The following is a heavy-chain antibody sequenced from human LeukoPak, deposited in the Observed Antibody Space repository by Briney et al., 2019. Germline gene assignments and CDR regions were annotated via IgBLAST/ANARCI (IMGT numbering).Heavy chain of an antibody. Sequence: GGSLRLSCAASGFTFSTYVMTWVRQAPGKGLEWVSVISGRGDYTYYADSMKGRFTISRDNSKNSLFLQMNSLRAEDTAVYYCAKGPRSSWYHYGMDVRGKGTTVTVSS. J-gene: IGHJ6*04. CDR1: GFTFSTYV. D-gene: IGHD6-13*01. V-gene: IGHV3-23*01. CDR2: ISGRGDYT. CDR3: AKGPRSSWYHYGMDV.